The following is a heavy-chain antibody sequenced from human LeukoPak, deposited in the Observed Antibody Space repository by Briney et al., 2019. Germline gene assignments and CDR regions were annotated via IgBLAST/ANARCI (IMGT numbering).Heavy chain of an antibody. CDR1: SGSISGSY. J-gene: IGHJ4*02. CDR3: ATEGYASNWYPD. Sequence: SETLSLTCTVSSGSISGSYWAWIRQPPGKGLESIGYISHSGTTNYNPSLESRGTISVDTSKNQFSLKLRSVTAADTAVYYCATEGYASNWYPDWGQGILVTASS. V-gene: IGHV4-59*01. D-gene: IGHD6-13*01. CDR2: ISHSGTT.